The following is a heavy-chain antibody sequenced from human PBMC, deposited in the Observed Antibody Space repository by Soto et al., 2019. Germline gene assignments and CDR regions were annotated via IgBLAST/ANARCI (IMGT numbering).Heavy chain of an antibody. CDR2: IYYSGST. V-gene: IGHV4-59*01. D-gene: IGHD2-21*02. Sequence: SETLSLTCTVSGGSISSYYWSWIRQPPGKGLEWIGYIYYSGSTNYNPSLKSRVTISVDTSKNQFSLKLSSVTAADTAVYYCARGADIVVVTATDYYGMDVWGQGTTVTVSS. CDR3: ARGADIVVVTATDYYGMDV. J-gene: IGHJ6*02. CDR1: GGSISSYY.